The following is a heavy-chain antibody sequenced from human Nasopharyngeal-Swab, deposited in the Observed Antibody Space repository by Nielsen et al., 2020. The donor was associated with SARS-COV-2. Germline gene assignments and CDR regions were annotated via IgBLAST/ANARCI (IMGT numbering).Heavy chain of an antibody. V-gene: IGHV3-23*01. CDR3: AKDEGYGDYVPRLDY. CDR1: GFTFRRYA. D-gene: IGHD4-17*01. CDR2: LSGSGGGT. J-gene: IGHJ4*02. Sequence: GESLKISCAASGFTFRRYAMSWVRQAPGKGLEWVSVLSGSGGGTFYADSVKGRFTISRDNSKNTLYLQMNSLRAEDTAVYYCAKDEGYGDYVPRLDYWGQGALVTVSS.